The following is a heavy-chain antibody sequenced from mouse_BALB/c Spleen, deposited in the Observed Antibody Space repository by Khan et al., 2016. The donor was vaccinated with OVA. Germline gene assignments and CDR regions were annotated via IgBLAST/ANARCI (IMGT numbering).Heavy chain of an antibody. J-gene: IGHJ4*01. CDR3: VRQPYYHYYIMDY. CDR2: IWSDGST. Sequence: QMQLEESGPGLVAPSQSLSITCTISGFSLTNYGVHWVRQPPGKGLEWLVVIWSDGSTSYNSALKSRLIISKDNSKSQVFLKMNSLQTDDTAMYYCVRQPYYHYYIMDYWGQGTSVTVSS. CDR1: GFSLTNYG. V-gene: IGHV2-6-1*01. D-gene: IGHD2-10*01.